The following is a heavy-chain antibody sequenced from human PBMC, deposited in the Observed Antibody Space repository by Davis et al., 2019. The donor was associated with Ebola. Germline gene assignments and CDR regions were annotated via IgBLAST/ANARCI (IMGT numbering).Heavy chain of an antibody. Sequence: HSQTLSLTCGISGDSVSTNTAGWNWIRQSPSRGLEWLGRTYYTSKWFNHYAASVKSRITINPDTSKNQLSLQLNSVTPEDTAVYYCARGWLRVGFDYWGQGTLVTVSS. CDR2: TYYTSKWFN. CDR3: ARGWLRVGFDY. J-gene: IGHJ4*02. D-gene: IGHD5-12*01. V-gene: IGHV6-1*01. CDR1: GDSVSTNTAG.